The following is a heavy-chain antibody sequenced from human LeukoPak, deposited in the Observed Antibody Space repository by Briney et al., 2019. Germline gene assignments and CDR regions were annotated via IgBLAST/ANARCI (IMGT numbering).Heavy chain of an antibody. Sequence: NPSETLSLTCTVSGGSISSYYWSWIRQPPGKGLEWIGYIYYSGSTNYNPSLKSRVTISVDTSKNQFSLKLSSVTAADTAVYYCARDRPDGITGTRGPYGMDVWGKGTTVTVSS. J-gene: IGHJ6*04. D-gene: IGHD1-20*01. CDR2: IYYSGST. CDR3: ARDRPDGITGTRGPYGMDV. CDR1: GGSISSYY. V-gene: IGHV4-59*01.